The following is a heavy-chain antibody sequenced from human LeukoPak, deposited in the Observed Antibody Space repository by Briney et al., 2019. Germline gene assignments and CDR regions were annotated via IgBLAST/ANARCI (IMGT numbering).Heavy chain of an antibody. CDR1: GGSFSGYY. Sequence: PSETLSLTCAVYGGSFSGYYWSWIRQPPGKGLEWIGEINHSGSTNYNPSLTSRVTISVDTSKNQCSLKLSSVTAADTAVYYCARGLFLSGYLDAFDLWGQGTGVTVSS. CDR3: ARGLFLSGYLDAFDL. CDR2: INHSGST. J-gene: IGHJ3*01. D-gene: IGHD3-22*01. V-gene: IGHV4-34*01.